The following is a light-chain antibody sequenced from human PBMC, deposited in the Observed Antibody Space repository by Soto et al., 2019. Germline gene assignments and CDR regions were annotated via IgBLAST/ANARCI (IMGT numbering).Light chain of an antibody. Sequence: YELPQPPSVSVAPGQTARITCGGNNIGGKSLHWYQQKPGQAPVLVVYDDGDRPSGIPERFSGSNSGNTATLTISRVEAGDEADYYCQVWDNNYDHYVFGTGTKVTVL. CDR2: DDG. CDR3: QVWDNNYDHYV. CDR1: NIGGKS. V-gene: IGLV3-21*02. J-gene: IGLJ1*01.